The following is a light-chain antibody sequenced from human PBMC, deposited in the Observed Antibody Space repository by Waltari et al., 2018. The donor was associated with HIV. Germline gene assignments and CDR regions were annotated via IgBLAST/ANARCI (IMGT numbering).Light chain of an antibody. CDR1: SSDVGGYNY. V-gene: IGLV2-14*01. CDR2: EVS. Sequence: QSALTQPASVSGSPGQSITISCTGTSSDVGGYNYVSWYQQHPGKAPKLMIYEVSNRPSGVSNRFSGSKSSNTASLTISGLQAEDEADYYCSSYTSSSTLGVFGGGTKLTVL. CDR3: SSYTSSSTLGV. J-gene: IGLJ3*02.